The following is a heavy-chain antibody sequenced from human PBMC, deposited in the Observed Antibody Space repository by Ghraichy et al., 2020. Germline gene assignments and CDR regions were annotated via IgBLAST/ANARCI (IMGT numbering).Heavy chain of an antibody. Sequence: ESLNISCAVFGGSFSRPYWSWIRQSPVKGLEWIGEINHAGSTNYNPSLKGRVTISVDTSKNQFSLKLDAVTAADTAVYYCARVAVGYPPYYYYSGMDVWGQGTTVAVSS. CDR2: INHAGST. CDR3: ARVAVGYPPYYYYSGMDV. V-gene: IGHV4-34*01. J-gene: IGHJ6*02. D-gene: IGHD6-19*01. CDR1: GGSFSRPY.